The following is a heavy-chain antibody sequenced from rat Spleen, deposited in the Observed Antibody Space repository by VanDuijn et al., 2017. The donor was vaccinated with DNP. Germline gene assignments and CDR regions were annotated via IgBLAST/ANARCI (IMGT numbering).Heavy chain of an antibody. D-gene: IGHD1-7*01. CDR3: ARDTIVGIPFDH. J-gene: IGHJ2*01. Sequence: EVQLQESGPGLVKPSQSLSLTCSVTGYSITSHYWGWIRQFPGNKMEYIGHISYSGGPNYNPSLKSRISITRDTSKNQFFLHLNSVTTEDTATYYCARDTIVGIPFDHWGLGVMVTVSS. CDR1: GYSITSHY. CDR2: ISYSGGP. V-gene: IGHV3-1*01.